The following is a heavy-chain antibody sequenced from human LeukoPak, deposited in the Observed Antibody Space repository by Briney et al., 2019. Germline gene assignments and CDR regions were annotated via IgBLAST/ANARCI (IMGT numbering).Heavy chain of an antibody. CDR2: ISGSDGTT. V-gene: IGHV3-23*01. CDR3: AKAPPPYCSGGSCFDAFDI. Sequence: PGGSLRLSCAASGFTFSSYAMSWVRQAPGKGLEWVSSISGSDGTTYYADSVKGRFTISRDNSKNTLYLQMNSLRAEDTAVYYCAKAPPPYCSGGSCFDAFDIWGQGTMVTASS. CDR1: GFTFSSYA. J-gene: IGHJ3*02. D-gene: IGHD2-15*01.